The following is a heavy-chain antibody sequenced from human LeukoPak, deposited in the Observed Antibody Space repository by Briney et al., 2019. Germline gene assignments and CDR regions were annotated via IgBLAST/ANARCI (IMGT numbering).Heavy chain of an antibody. V-gene: IGHV1-2*02. CDR2: INPNSGGT. Sequence: ASVKVSCRASGYTFTDYYMHWVRQAPGQGLEWMGWINPNSGGTNFAQKFQGRVAMTRDTSISTAYLELGSLRSDDTAVYFCARARWQLVPYFDSWGQGTLVTVSS. CDR1: GYTFTDYY. J-gene: IGHJ4*02. CDR3: ARARWQLVPYFDS. D-gene: IGHD6-6*01.